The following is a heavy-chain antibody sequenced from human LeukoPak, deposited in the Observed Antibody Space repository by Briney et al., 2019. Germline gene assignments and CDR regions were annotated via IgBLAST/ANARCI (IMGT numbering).Heavy chain of an antibody. V-gene: IGHV4-59*01. Sequence: SETLSLTCTVSGGSISSYYWSWIRQPPGKGLEWIGYIYYSGSTNYNPSLKSRVTISVDTSKNQFSLKLSCVTAADTAVYYCARDTEHQRSDAFDIWGQGTMVTVSS. CDR3: ARDTEHQRSDAFDI. J-gene: IGHJ3*02. D-gene: IGHD4-17*01. CDR2: IYYSGST. CDR1: GGSISSYY.